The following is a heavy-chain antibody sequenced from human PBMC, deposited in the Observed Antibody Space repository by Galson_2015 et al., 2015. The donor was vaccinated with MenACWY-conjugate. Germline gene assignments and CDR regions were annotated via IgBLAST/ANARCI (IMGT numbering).Heavy chain of an antibody. CDR2: ISTTGTTI. CDR3: ARDRLPISGVLIITDASDI. CDR1: GFSFSSYE. Sequence: SLRLSCAASGFSFSSYEMNWVRQAPGKGLEWISYISTTGTTIHYADSVKGRFTISRDNAKNSLYLQMHTLRAEDTAVYYCARDRLPISGVLIITDASDIWGQGTTVTVSS. D-gene: IGHD3-3*01. V-gene: IGHV3-48*03. J-gene: IGHJ3*02.